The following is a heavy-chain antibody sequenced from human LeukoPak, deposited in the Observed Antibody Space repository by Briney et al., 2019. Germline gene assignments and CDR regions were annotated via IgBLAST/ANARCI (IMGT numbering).Heavy chain of an antibody. CDR3: VGDFSSGYWFDP. CDR1: GGSFSGYY. J-gene: IGHJ5*02. D-gene: IGHD3-3*01. Sequence: SETLCLTCAVYGGSFSGYYWGWIRQPPGKGLEWIGSIYYSGSTYYNPSLKSRVTISVDTSKNQFSLKLSSVTAADTAVYYCVGDFSSGYWFDPWGQGTLVTVSS. CDR2: IYYSGST. V-gene: IGHV4-39*01.